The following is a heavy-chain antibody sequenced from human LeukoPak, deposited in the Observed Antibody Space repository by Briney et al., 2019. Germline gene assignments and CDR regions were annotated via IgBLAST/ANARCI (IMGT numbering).Heavy chain of an antibody. V-gene: IGHV3-30-3*01. J-gene: IGHJ4*02. D-gene: IGHD3-10*01. CDR2: ISYDGSNK. CDR1: GFTFSSYA. Sequence: GGSLRLSCAASGFTFSSYAMSWVRQAPGKGLEWVAVISYDGSNKYYADSVKGRFTISRDNSKNTLYLQMSSLSAEDTAVYYCARTTTPHYYGSGSYALGYWGQGTLVTVPS. CDR3: ARTTTPHYYGSGSYALGY.